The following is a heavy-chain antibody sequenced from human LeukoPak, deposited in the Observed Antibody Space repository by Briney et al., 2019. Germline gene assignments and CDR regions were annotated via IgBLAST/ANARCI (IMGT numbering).Heavy chain of an antibody. D-gene: IGHD3-3*01. CDR2: IYPGDSDT. CDR3: ARRATIFGVVMYYFDY. V-gene: IGHV5-51*01. J-gene: IGHJ4*02. CDR1: GYSFTSYW. Sequence: GESLQISCQGSGYSFTSYWIGWVRQMPGKGLEWMGIIYPGDSDTRYSPSFQGQVTISADKSISTAYLQWSSLKASDTAMYYCARRATIFGVVMYYFDYWGQGTLVTVSS.